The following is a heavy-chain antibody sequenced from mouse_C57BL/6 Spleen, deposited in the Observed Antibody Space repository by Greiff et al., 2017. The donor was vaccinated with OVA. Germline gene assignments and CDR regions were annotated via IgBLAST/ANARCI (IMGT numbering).Heavy chain of an antibody. CDR1: GYTFTDYY. D-gene: IGHD2-10*01. CDR3: ARPYYGQLRY. V-gene: IGHV1-26*01. CDR2: INPNNGGT. Sequence: EVQLQQSGPELVKPGASVKISCKASGYTFTDYYMNWVKQSHGKSLEWIGDINPNNGGTSYNQKFKGKATLTVDKSSSTAYMELRSMTSEDSAVYYCARPYYGQLRYWGQGTTLTVSS. J-gene: IGHJ2*01.